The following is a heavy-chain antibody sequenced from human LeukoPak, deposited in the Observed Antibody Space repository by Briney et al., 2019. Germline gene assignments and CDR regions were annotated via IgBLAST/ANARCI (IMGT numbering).Heavy chain of an antibody. CDR3: AKGVVAATNAAYYGMDV. V-gene: IGHV3-30*18. CDR1: GFTFSNYG. CDR2: ISYDESDK. J-gene: IGHJ6*02. D-gene: IGHD2-15*01. Sequence: GGSLRLSCAASGFTFSNYGMHWVRQAPGKGLEWVAVISYDESDKYHADSVKGRFTISRDNSKNTLYLQMNSLRPEDTAVYYCAKGVVAATNAAYYGMDVWGQGTTVTVSS.